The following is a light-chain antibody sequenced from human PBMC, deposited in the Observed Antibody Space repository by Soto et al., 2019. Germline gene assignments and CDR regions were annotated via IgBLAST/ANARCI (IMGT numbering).Light chain of an antibody. V-gene: IGKV1-5*01. CDR3: QQYNFYPYT. CDR2: DVS. Sequence: DIQMTQSPSTLSASVGDRVTLTCRASQSISRWLAWYHQKPGKAPKLLISDVSTLQSGVPSRFSGSGSGTEFTLTISSLQPDDFSTYYCQQYNFYPYTFGQGTKLEI. J-gene: IGKJ2*01. CDR1: QSISRW.